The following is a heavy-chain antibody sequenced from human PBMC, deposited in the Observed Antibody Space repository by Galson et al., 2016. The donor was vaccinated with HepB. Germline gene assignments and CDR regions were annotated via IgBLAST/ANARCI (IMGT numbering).Heavy chain of an antibody. J-gene: IGHJ4*02. D-gene: IGHD3-16*01. CDR3: AKDLGINKWTNYFDY. Sequence: SLRLSCAASGFTLTNYGMHWVRQAPGKGLEWVAMISYDGSAEYYADSVKGRFTISRDNSENTMYLQMSSLRTEDTAVYYCAKDLGINKWTNYFDYWGQGTVLTVSS. CDR2: ISYDGSAE. V-gene: IGHV3-30*18. CDR1: GFTLTNYG.